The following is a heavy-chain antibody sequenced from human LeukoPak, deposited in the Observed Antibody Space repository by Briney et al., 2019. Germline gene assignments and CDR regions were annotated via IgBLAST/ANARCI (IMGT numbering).Heavy chain of an antibody. J-gene: IGHJ3*02. D-gene: IGHD3-10*01. CDR2: ISSSSSYI. V-gene: IGHV3-21*04. CDR1: GFTFSSYS. CDR3: AKPLRFNDAFDI. Sequence: PGGSLRLSCAASGFTFSSYSMNWVRQAPGKGLEWVSSISSSSSYIYYADSVKGRFTISRDNSKNTLYLQMNSLRAEDTAVYYCAKPLRFNDAFDIWGQGTMVTVSS.